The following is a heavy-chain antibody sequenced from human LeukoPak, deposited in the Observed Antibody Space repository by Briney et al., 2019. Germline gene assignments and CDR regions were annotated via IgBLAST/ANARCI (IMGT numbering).Heavy chain of an antibody. J-gene: IGHJ4*02. Sequence: GGSLRLSCSASGFTFNTYAMHWVRQAPGKGLEYVSAINSNGDSTYYADSVKGRFTISRDNSKNTLFLQMSSLRTEDTAMYYCVKLDGGYCYHNWGQGTLVTVSS. V-gene: IGHV3-64D*09. CDR3: VKLDGGYCYHN. CDR1: GFTFNTYA. D-gene: IGHD3-22*01. CDR2: INSNGDST.